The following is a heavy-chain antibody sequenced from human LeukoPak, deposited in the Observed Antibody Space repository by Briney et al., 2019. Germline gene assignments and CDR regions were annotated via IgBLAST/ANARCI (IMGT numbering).Heavy chain of an antibody. D-gene: IGHD3-22*01. CDR3: ARARFADTPSRYYYDSSGYYQFDY. Sequence: SVKVSCKASGGTFSSYAISWVRQAPGQGLEWMGGIIPIFGTANYAQKFQGRVTITADESTSTAYMELSSLRSEDTAVYYCARARFADTPSRYYYDSSGYYQFDYWGQGTLVTVSS. J-gene: IGHJ4*02. V-gene: IGHV1-69*13. CDR1: GGTFSSYA. CDR2: IIPIFGTA.